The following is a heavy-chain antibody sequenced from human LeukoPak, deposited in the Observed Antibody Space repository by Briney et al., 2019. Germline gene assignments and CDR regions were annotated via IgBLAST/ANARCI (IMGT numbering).Heavy chain of an antibody. CDR1: GFTFSSYA. J-gene: IGHJ4*02. V-gene: IGHV3-30-3*01. Sequence: LPGGSLRLSCAASGFTFSSYAMHWVRQAPGKGLEWVAVISYDGSNEYYADSVKGRFTISRDNSKNTLYLQMNGLRAEDTAVYYCASDCSGGSCYSGYWGQGTLVTVSS. CDR2: ISYDGSNE. D-gene: IGHD2-15*01. CDR3: ASDCSGGSCYSGY.